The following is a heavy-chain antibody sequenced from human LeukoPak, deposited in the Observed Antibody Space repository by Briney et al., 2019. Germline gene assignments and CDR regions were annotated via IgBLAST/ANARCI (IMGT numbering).Heavy chain of an antibody. V-gene: IGHV3-23*01. CDR2: ISGSGGST. Sequence: GGSLRLSCAASGFTFSSYAMSWVRQAPGKGLEWVSAISGSGGSTYYADSVKGRFTISRDNSKNTLYLQMNSLRAEDTAVYYCARRNSGSSYGFAFEIWGQGTMVTVSS. CDR1: GFTFSSYA. D-gene: IGHD5-18*01. J-gene: IGHJ3*02. CDR3: ARRNSGSSYGFAFEI.